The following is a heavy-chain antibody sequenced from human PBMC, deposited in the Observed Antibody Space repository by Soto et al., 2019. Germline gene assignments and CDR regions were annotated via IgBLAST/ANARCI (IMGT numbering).Heavy chain of an antibody. J-gene: IGHJ3*02. Sequence: XSVKVSCKASGYTFTSYGIIWVRQAPGQGLEWMGWISAYNGNTNYAQKLQGRVTMTTDTSTSTAYMELRSLRSDDTAVYYCARDGIVLMVYVDAFDIWGQGTMVTVSS. V-gene: IGHV1-18*04. CDR2: ISAYNGNT. CDR3: ARDGIVLMVYVDAFDI. CDR1: GYTFTSYG. D-gene: IGHD2-8*01.